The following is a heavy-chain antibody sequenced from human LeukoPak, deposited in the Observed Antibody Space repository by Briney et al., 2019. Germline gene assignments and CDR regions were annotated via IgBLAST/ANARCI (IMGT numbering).Heavy chain of an antibody. Sequence: XXSXXREXPGXXLEWVAXIKQDGSEKYYVDSVKVRFTISRDNAKNSLYLQMNSLRAEDTAVYYCARAYGSGSYSLSPDYWGQGTLVTVSS. J-gene: IGHJ4*02. V-gene: IGHV3-7*04. CDR3: ARAYGSGSYSLSPDY. CDR2: IKQDGSEK. D-gene: IGHD3-10*01. CDR1: X.